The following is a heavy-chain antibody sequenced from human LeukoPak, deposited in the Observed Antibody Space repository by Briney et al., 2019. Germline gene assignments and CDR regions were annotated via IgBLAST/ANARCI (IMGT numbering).Heavy chain of an antibody. CDR2: ISGLGRST. Sequence: PGGSLRLSCEASGFIFDDFAMHWARQAPGKGLEWVSLISGLGRSTYYAGSVKGRFTISRDNRKKSLYLQMNSLRTEDTALYFCAKSHIAVAGISGYSFESWGQGTLVIVSS. CDR1: GFIFDDFA. V-gene: IGHV3-43*02. D-gene: IGHD6-19*01. J-gene: IGHJ4*02. CDR3: AKSHIAVAGISGYSFES.